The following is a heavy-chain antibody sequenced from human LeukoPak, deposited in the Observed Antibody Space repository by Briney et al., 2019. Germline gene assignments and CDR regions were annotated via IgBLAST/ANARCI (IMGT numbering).Heavy chain of an antibody. CDR1: GFTFSSYG. D-gene: IGHD6-13*01. J-gene: IGHJ4*02. CDR2: ISGSGGST. V-gene: IGHV3-23*01. Sequence: PGGSLRLSCAASGFTFSSYGMSWVRQAPGKGLEWVSAISGSGGSTYYADSVKGRFTISRDNSKNALYLQMNSLRAEDTAVYYCAKDGTSSWATFFDYWGQGTLVTVSS. CDR3: AKDGTSSWATFFDY.